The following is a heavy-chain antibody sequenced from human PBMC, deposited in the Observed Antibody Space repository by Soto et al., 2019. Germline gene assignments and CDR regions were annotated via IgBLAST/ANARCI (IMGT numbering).Heavy chain of an antibody. V-gene: IGHV3-33*01. J-gene: IGHJ4*02. Sequence: PGGSLRLSCAASGFSFGSYAMHWVRQAPGKGLEWLAVIWYDGSNKYYADSVKDRFTISRDNSKNTLYLQMNSLRAEDTAIYYCARGAISARPDYWGQGTLVTVSS. CDR2: IWYDGSNK. CDR1: GFSFGSYA. CDR3: ARGAISARPDY. D-gene: IGHD6-6*01.